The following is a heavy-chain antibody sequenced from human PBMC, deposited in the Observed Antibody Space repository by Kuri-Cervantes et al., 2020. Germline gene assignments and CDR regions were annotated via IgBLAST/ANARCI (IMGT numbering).Heavy chain of an antibody. D-gene: IGHD2-15*01. CDR3: ARVGCSGGSCKINWFDP. V-gene: IGHV1-46*01. J-gene: IGHJ5*02. CDR2: INPSGGST. Sequence: ASVKVSCKASGYTFTGYYIHWVRQAPGQGLEWMGIINPSGGSTSYAQKFQGRVTMTRDTSTSTVYMELSSLRSEDTAVYYCARVGCSGGSCKINWFDPWGQGTLVTVSS. CDR1: GYTFTGYY.